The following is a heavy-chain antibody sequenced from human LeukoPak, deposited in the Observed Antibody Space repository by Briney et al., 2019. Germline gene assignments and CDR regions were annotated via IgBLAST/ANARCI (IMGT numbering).Heavy chain of an antibody. CDR2: IYYIGST. D-gene: IGHD2-2*01. J-gene: IGHJ2*01. CDR3: ARVVAPQYCTTTTCPWYFDL. V-gene: IGHV4-31*03. Sequence: SQTLSLTCTVSGGSISTGGFYWTWVRQHPGKGLEWIGDIYYIGSTYYNPSLKSRLSISVDTSKNQFSLRLSSVTAADTAVYYCARVVAPQYCTTTTCPWYFDLWGRGTLVTVSS. CDR1: GGSISTGGFY.